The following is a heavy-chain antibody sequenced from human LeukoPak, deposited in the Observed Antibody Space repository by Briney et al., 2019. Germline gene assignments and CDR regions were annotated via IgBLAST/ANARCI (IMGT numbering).Heavy chain of an antibody. CDR2: IKQEGSEK. CDR3: ARDGVAEGIYFDC. D-gene: IGHD3-16*01. Sequence: PGGSLRLSCAASGFSFRSHWMRWVRQAPGEGREWVAKIKQEGSEKYYVDSVKGRFTIARDNAENSLYLQMNTLRAEDTAVYYGARDGVAEGIYFDCWGQGNLVTVSS. V-gene: IGHV3-7*01. J-gene: IGHJ4*02. CDR1: GFSFRSHW.